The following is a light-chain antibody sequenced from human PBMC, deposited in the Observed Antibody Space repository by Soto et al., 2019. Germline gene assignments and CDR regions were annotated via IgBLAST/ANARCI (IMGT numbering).Light chain of an antibody. CDR3: QSYDSILSAVV. Sequence: QSVLTQPPSVSGAPGQRVTISCTGSSSNIGSGYDVHWYQQLPGTAPKLLIHGNNFRPSGVPDRFSGSKSGTSASLAITGLHAEDEADYYCQSYDSILSAVVFGGGTKLTVL. CDR1: SSNIGSGYD. CDR2: GNN. V-gene: IGLV1-40*01. J-gene: IGLJ2*01.